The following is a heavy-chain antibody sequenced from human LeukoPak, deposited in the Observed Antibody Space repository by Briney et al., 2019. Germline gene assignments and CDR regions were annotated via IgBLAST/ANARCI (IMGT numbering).Heavy chain of an antibody. CDR2: IRYDGSNK. V-gene: IGHV3-30*02. D-gene: IGHD3-22*01. CDR1: GFTFSSYG. Sequence: GGSLRLSCAASGFTFSSYGMHWVRQAPGKGLEWVAFIRYDGSNKYYADSVKGRFTISRDNSKNTLYLQMNSLRAEDTAVYYCAKDYYDSSGYYYVGDYFDYWGQGTLVTVSS. CDR3: AKDYYDSSGYYYVGDYFDY. J-gene: IGHJ4*02.